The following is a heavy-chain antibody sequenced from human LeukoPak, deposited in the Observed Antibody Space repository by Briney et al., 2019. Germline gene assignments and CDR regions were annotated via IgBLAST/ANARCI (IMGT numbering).Heavy chain of an antibody. CDR3: ARNGGYDQDV. D-gene: IGHD5-18*01. J-gene: IGHJ6*02. CDR2: IYHSGST. CDR1: GGSISSSNW. Sequence: PSETLSLTCAVSGGSISSSNWWSWVRQPPGKGLEWIGEIYHSGSTNYNPSLKSRVTISVDTSKNQFSLKLSSVTAADTAVYYCARNGGYDQDVWGQGTTVTVSS. V-gene: IGHV4-4*02.